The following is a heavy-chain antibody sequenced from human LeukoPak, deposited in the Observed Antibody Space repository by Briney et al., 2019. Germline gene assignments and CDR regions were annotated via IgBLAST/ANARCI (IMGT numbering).Heavy chain of an antibody. D-gene: IGHD2-15*01. Sequence: SQTLCLTCTVSGGSISSGGKYWSWMGQHPGKGLEWVGYIYYSGSTYYDPSVKSRVTLSVDTSKNQFSLKLSSVTAADTAVYYCARADCSGGSCYTFDYWGQGTLVTVSS. CDR1: GGSISSGGKY. J-gene: IGHJ4*02. V-gene: IGHV4-31*02. CDR3: ARADCSGGSCYTFDY. CDR2: IYYSGST.